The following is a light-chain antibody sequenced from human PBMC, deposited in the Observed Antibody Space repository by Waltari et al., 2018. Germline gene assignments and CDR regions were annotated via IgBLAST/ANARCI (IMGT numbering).Light chain of an antibody. V-gene: IGLV1-51*01. CDR2: DNN. CDR3: GTWDSSLSAWV. CDR1: ISSIGNTS. Sequence: QPVLTHPPSCSPAPARKVTFSCSVTISSIGNTSVSWYQQLPGTAPKLLIYDNNKRPSGIPDRFSGSKSGTSATLGITGLQTGDEADYYCGTWDSSLSAWVFGGGTKLTVL. J-gene: IGLJ3*02.